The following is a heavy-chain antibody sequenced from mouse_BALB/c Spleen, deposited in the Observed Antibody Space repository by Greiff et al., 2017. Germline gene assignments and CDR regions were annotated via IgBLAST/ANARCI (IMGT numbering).Heavy chain of an antibody. Sequence: EVQGVESGGGLVKLGGSLKFSCAASGFTFSSYYMSWVRQTPEKRLELVAAINSNGGSTYYPDTVKGRFTISRDNAKNTLYLQMSSLKSEDTALYYCARHGSSFPWFAYWGQGTLVTVSA. CDR1: GFTFSSYY. CDR3: ARHGSSFPWFAY. CDR2: INSNGGST. V-gene: IGHV5-6-2*01. J-gene: IGHJ3*01. D-gene: IGHD1-1*01.